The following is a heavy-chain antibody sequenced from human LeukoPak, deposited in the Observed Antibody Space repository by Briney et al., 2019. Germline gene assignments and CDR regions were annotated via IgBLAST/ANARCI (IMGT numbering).Heavy chain of an antibody. V-gene: IGHV1-69*04. CDR2: IIPILGIA. D-gene: IGHD3-16*01. CDR1: GGTFSSYA. J-gene: IGHJ4*02. CDR3: ARGVNVLGPDY. Sequence: SVKVSCKASGGTFSSYAISWVRQAPGQGLEWMGRIIPILGIANYAQKFQGRVTITADKSTSTAYMELSSLRSEDTAVYYCARGVNVLGPDYWGQGTLVTVSS.